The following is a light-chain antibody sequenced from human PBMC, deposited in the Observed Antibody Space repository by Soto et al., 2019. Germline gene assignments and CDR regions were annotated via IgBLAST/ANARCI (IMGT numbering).Light chain of an antibody. CDR2: KAS. J-gene: IGKJ1*01. Sequence: DIQMTQSPSTLSGSVGARVTITCRASQTISNWLAWYQQKPGKAPNLLIYKASSLKSGVPLRFSGSGSGTEFTLTINSLQPDDFATYYCQQYDTYWTFGQGTKVDIK. CDR1: QTISNW. CDR3: QQYDTYWT. V-gene: IGKV1-5*03.